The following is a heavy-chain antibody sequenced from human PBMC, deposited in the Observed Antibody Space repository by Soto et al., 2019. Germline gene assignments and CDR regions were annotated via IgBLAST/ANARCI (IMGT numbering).Heavy chain of an antibody. J-gene: IGHJ6*02. CDR1: GFTFSLYS. Sequence: EVQLVESGGGLVQPGGSLRLSCAASGFTFSLYSMSWVRQAPGKGLEWVSYISRSSTGIHYADSVKGRFTISRDDATHSMHMQMNSLRDADAALYYCAMAVTWGLDVWGQGTTVSISS. CDR2: ISRSSTGI. CDR3: AMAVTWGLDV. V-gene: IGHV3-48*02. D-gene: IGHD6-19*01.